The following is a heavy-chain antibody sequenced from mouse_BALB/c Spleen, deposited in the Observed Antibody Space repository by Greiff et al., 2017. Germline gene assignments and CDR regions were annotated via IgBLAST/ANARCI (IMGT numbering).Heavy chain of an antibody. J-gene: IGHJ3*01. CDR1: GFTFTDYY. CDR3: AIDGGYGFAY. D-gene: IGHD3-1*01. V-gene: IGHV7-3*02. Sequence: EVKLVESGGGLVQPGGSLRLSCATSGFTFTDYYMSWVRQPPGKALEWLGFIRNKANGYTTEYSASVKGRFPISRDNSQSILYLQMNTLRAEDSATYYCAIDGGYGFAYWGQGTLVTVSA. CDR2: IRNKANGYTT.